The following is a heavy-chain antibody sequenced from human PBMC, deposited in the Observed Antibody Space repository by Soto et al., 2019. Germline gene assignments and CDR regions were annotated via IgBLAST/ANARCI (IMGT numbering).Heavy chain of an antibody. CDR1: GGTFSSYA. Sequence: SVKVSCKASGGTFSSYAISWVRQAPGQGLEWMGGIIPIFGTANYAQKFQGRVTITADESTSTAYMELSSLRSEDTAVYYCARELIAAAAQYYFDYWGQGTLVTVSS. V-gene: IGHV1-69*13. CDR2: IIPIFGTA. CDR3: ARELIAAAAQYYFDY. D-gene: IGHD6-13*01. J-gene: IGHJ4*02.